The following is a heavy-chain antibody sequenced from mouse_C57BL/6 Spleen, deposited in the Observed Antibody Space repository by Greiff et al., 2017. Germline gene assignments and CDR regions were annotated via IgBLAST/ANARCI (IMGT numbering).Heavy chain of an antibody. CDR2: IDPSDSST. CDR3: ARPPLEYYGSTPGDY. D-gene: IGHD1-1*01. V-gene: IGHV1-50*01. CDR1: GYTFTSYW. J-gene: IGHJ2*01. Sequence: QVQLQQPGAELVKPGASVKLSCKASGYTFTSYWMQWVKQRPGQGLEWIGEIDPSDSSTNYNQKFKGKATLTVDTASSTAYMQLSSLTSEDSAVYYCARPPLEYYGSTPGDYWGQGTTLTVSS.